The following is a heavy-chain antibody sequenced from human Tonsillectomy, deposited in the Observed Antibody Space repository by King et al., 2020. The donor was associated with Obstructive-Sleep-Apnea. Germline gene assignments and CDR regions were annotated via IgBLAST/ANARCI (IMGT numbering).Heavy chain of an antibody. CDR3: ARLRGYSYGCDAFDI. CDR1: GGSISRYY. CDR2: IYYSGST. J-gene: IGHJ3*02. Sequence: VQLQESGPGLVKPSETLSLTCTVSGGSISRYYWSWIRQPPGKGLEWIGYIYYSGSTNYNPSLTSRVTISVDTSQNQFSLKLSSVTAADTAVYYGARLRGYSYGCDAFDIWGQGTMVTVSS. V-gene: IGHV4-59*08. D-gene: IGHD5-18*01.